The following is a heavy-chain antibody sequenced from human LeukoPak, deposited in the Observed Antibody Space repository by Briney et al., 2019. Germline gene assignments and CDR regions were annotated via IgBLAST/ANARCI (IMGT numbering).Heavy chain of an antibody. Sequence: SVKVSCKASGGTFSSYAISWVRQAPGQGLEWMGGIIPIFGTANYAQRFQGRVTITADESTSTAYMELSSLRSEDTAVYCCARGEGIAAAGTGYYYYYMDVWGKGTTVTVSS. CDR2: IIPIFGTA. CDR1: GGTFSSYA. V-gene: IGHV1-69*13. J-gene: IGHJ6*03. CDR3: ARGEGIAAAGTGYYYYYMDV. D-gene: IGHD6-13*01.